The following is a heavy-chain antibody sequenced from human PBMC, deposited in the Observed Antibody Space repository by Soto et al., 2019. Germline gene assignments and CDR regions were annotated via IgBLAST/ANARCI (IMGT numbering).Heavy chain of an antibody. J-gene: IGHJ4*02. D-gene: IGHD2-15*01. CDR2: ISYDGSNK. V-gene: IGHV3-30-3*01. CDR1: GFTFSSYA. CDR3: ARDPLEVVAPTGCFDY. Sequence: GGSLRLSCAASGFTFSSYAMHWVRQAPGKGLEWVAVISYDGSNKYYADSVKGRFTISRDNSKNTLYLQMNSLRAEDTAVYYCARDPLEVVAPTGCFDYWGQGTLVTVSS.